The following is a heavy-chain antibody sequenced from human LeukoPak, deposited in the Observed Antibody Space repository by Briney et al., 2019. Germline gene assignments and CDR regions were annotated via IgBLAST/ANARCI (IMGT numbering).Heavy chain of an antibody. V-gene: IGHV3-33*07. J-gene: IGHJ6*02. CDR2: IWYDGSNK. Sequence: PGGSLRLSCAASGFNFRSNGMYWVRQAPGKGLEWVAVIWYDGSNKYYGDSVKGRFTVSRDNSKNTLYLQMNSLRAEDTAVYYCARVAGIAAQGYGMDVWGQGTTVTVSS. CDR1: GFNFRSNG. CDR3: ARVAGIAAQGYGMDV. D-gene: IGHD2-15*01.